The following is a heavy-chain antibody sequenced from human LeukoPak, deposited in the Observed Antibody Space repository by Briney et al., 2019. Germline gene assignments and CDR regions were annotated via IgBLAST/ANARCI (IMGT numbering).Heavy chain of an antibody. Sequence: GGSLRLSCAASGFTFSSYAMSWVCQAPGKGLEWVSAISGSGGSTYYADSVKGRFTISRDNSKNTLYLQMNSLRAEDTAVYYCAKFDSSGYYFNYWGQGTLVTVSS. CDR3: AKFDSSGYYFNY. CDR2: ISGSGGST. D-gene: IGHD3-22*01. V-gene: IGHV3-23*01. CDR1: GFTFSSYA. J-gene: IGHJ4*02.